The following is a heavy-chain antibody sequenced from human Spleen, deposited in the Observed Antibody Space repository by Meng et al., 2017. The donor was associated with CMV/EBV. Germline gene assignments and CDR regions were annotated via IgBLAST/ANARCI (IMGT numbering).Heavy chain of an antibody. J-gene: IGHJ4*02. CDR1: GFTFGDYA. CDR2: IRSKGYDETT. Sequence: GGSLRLSCTASGFTFGDYAMNWVRQAPGKGLEWIGFIRSKGYDETTEYAASVKGRFFISRVDSRSIAYLQMNSLRIEDTAVYYCTADGPYYSHISGSFDFWGQGTLVTVSS. V-gene: IGHV3-49*04. D-gene: IGHD3-22*01. CDR3: TADGPYYSHISGSFDF.